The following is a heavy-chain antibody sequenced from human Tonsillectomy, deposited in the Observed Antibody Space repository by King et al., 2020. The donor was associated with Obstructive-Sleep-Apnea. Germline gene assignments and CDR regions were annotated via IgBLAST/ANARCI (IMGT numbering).Heavy chain of an antibody. V-gene: IGHV3-13*01. CDR3: ARGAYYGSGSYNWFDP. CDR1: GLTFRSYD. D-gene: IGHD3-10*01. CDR2: IGTAGDT. J-gene: IGHJ5*02. Sequence: VQLVESGGGLVQPGGSLRLSCAASGLTFRSYDMHWVRQATGKGLEWVSVIGTAGDTYYPGSVKGRFTISRENAKNSLYLQMNSLRVGDTAVYYCARGAYYGSGSYNWFDPWGQGTLVTVSS.